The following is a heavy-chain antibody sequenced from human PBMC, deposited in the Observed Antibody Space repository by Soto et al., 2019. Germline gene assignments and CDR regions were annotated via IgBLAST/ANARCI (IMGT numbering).Heavy chain of an antibody. D-gene: IGHD3-22*01. V-gene: IGHV4-59*01. CDR2: IYYSGST. CDR1: GGSISSYY. CDR3: ARDLFMGYYYDSSPRGPHYYYYGMDV. Sequence: SETLSLTCTVSGGSISSYYWSWIRQPPGKGLEWIGYIYYSGSTNYNPSLKSRVTISVDTSKNQFSLKLSSVTAADTAVYYCARDLFMGYYYDSSPRGPHYYYYGMDVWGQGTTVTVSS. J-gene: IGHJ6*02.